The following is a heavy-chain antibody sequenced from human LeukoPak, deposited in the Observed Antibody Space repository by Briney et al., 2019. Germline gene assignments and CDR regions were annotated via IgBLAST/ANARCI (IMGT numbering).Heavy chain of an antibody. Sequence: GGSLRLSCAASGFTFDDYAMHWVRQAPGKGLEWVSGISWNSGSIGYADSVKGRFTISRDNAKNSLYLQMNSLRAEDTALYYCAKGLYGSGSYSLTYYFDYWGQGTLVTVSS. CDR3: AKGLYGSGSYSLTYYFDY. CDR1: GFTFDDYA. D-gene: IGHD3-10*01. CDR2: ISWNSGSI. J-gene: IGHJ4*02. V-gene: IGHV3-9*01.